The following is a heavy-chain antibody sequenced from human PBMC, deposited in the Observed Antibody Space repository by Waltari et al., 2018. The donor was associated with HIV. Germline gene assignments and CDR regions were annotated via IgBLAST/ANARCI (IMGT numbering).Heavy chain of an antibody. CDR3: AHRLSNYGYFDY. J-gene: IGHJ4*02. CDR1: GFSLITSGVS. D-gene: IGHD4-4*01. V-gene: IGHV2-5*02. Sequence: QITLKASGPTLVKPTQTLTLTCSFSGFSLITSGVSVGWIRQPPGKALEWLALIYWDNDKSYSPSLKSRLTITKDTSKNQVVLTMTNMDPVDTATYYCAHRLSNYGYFDYWGQGTLVTVSS. CDR2: IYWDNDK.